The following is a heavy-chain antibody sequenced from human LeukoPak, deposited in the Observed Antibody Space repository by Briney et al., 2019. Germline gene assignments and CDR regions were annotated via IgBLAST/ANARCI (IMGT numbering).Heavy chain of an antibody. CDR3: AREYYDFWSGYLTPPNWFDP. CDR1: GYTFTGYY. CDR2: INPNSGGT. Sequence: ASVKVSCKASGYTFTGYYMHWVRQAPGQGLEWMGWINPNSGGTNYAQKFQGRVTMTRDTSISTAYMELSRLRSDDTAVYYCAREYYDFWSGYLTPPNWFDPWGQGTLVTVSS. D-gene: IGHD3-3*01. V-gene: IGHV1-2*02. J-gene: IGHJ5*02.